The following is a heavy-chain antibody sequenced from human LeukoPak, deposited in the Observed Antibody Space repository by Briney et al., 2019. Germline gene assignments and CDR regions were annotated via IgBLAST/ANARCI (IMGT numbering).Heavy chain of an antibody. CDR1: GSTFSSYW. CDR3: ARDLAKDDAFDI. V-gene: IGHV3-74*01. Sequence: PGGSLRLSCAASGSTFSSYWMHWVRQAPGKGLVWVSRINSDGSSTSYADSVKGRFTISRDSAKNTLYLQMNSLRAEDTAVYYCARDLAKDDAFDIWGQGTMVTVSS. J-gene: IGHJ3*02. CDR2: INSDGSST.